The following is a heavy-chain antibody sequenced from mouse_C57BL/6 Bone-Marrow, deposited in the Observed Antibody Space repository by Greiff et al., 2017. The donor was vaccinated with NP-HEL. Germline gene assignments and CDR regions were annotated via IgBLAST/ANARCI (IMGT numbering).Heavy chain of an antibody. CDR3: TVHYYGSSPFDY. Sequence: VQLQQSGAELVRPGASVKLSCTASGFNIKDDYMHWVKQRPEQGLEWIGWIDRENGDTEYASKFQGKATITADTPSNTAYLQLSSLTSEDTAVYYCTVHYYGSSPFDYWGQGTTLTVSS. J-gene: IGHJ2*01. V-gene: IGHV14-4*01. D-gene: IGHD1-1*01. CDR2: IDRENGDT. CDR1: GFNIKDDY.